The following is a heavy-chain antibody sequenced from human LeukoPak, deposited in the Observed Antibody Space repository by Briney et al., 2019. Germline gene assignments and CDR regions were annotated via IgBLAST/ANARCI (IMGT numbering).Heavy chain of an antibody. J-gene: IGHJ4*02. CDR1: GYSFTSYW. Sequence: GESLRISCQISGYSFTSYWISWVRQVSGRGLEWVGNIDPTDSYTNYNPSFPCHVIISVDTSISTAYLQWYSLKASDTALYYCSRQDYWGRGTLVTVSS. V-gene: IGHV5-10-1*01. CDR2: IDPTDSYT. CDR3: SRQDY.